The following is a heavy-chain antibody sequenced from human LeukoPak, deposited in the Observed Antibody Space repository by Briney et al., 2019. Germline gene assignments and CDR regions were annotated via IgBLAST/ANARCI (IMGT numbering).Heavy chain of an antibody. D-gene: IGHD3-10*01. CDR2: IRYDGSDK. CDR1: GFTCCSHG. Sequence: PGRSLRLSCAAPGFTCCSHGMHSVRHAPAKGPERVAVIRYDGSDKYHADSVKGRFTISRDNSKNMLCLQMNSLRAEDTAVYYCARESWFGESKTFDIWGQGTMVTVSS. V-gene: IGHV3-33*01. J-gene: IGHJ3*02. CDR3: ARESWFGESKTFDI.